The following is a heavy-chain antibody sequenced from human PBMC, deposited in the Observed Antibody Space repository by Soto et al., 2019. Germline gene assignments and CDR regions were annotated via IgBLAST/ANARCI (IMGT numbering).Heavy chain of an antibody. V-gene: IGHV4-31*01. CDR1: GVSVSSAGYY. D-gene: IGHD3-10*01. J-gene: IGHJ4*02. Sequence: QVRLQESGPGLVRPSETLSLTCTASGVSVSSAGYYWSWIRHHPGKGLEWIGTTFYSASTYYNPSLKSANSISVDTSKSQFSLHLSSVTAADPAVYYCASPSMLRGVIAFDQWGPGIHVTVSS. CDR2: TFYSAST. CDR3: ASPSMLRGVIAFDQ.